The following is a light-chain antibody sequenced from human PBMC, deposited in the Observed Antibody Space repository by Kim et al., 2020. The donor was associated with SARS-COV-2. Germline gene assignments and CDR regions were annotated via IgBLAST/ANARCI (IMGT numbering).Light chain of an antibody. CDR3: NSRDSSGNHVV. CDR2: GKN. J-gene: IGLJ2*01. CDR1: SLRSYY. V-gene: IGLV3-19*01. Sequence: ALVQTVRITCQGDSLRSYYASWYQQNPGQAPVLVIYGKNNRPSGIPDRFSGSSSGNTASLTITGAQAEDEADYYCNSRDSSGNHVVFGGGTQLTVL.